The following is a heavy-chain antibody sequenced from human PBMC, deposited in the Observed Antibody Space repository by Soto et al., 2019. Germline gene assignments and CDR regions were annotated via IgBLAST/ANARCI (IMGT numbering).Heavy chain of an antibody. CDR1: GFTFSSQW. J-gene: IGHJ4*02. CDR3: VRDSR. Sequence: EVQLVESGGGLVQPGGSLRLSCAASGFTFSSQWMYWVRQSPGKGPVWVSYINSDGSRIAYADSVKGRFTISRDNAKNTLYLQMNRLRVEDTAVYYCVRDSRWGRGTLVTVSS. D-gene: IGHD6-19*01. CDR2: INSDGSRI. V-gene: IGHV3-74*03.